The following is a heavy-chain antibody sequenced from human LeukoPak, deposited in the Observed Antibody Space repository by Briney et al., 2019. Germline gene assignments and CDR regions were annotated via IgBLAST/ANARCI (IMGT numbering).Heavy chain of an antibody. D-gene: IGHD6-6*01. V-gene: IGHV4-59*08. CDR3: ARRLAVSPRYYFDY. J-gene: IGHJ4*02. CDR1: GGSISSYY. CDR2: VYYSGNT. Sequence: PSETLSLTCTVSGGSISSYYWSWIRQPPGQGLEWIGYVYYSGNTNYNPSLKSRVTISLDTPKNQFTLKLTSVTAADAAVYYCARRLAVSPRYYFDYWGQGTLVTVSS.